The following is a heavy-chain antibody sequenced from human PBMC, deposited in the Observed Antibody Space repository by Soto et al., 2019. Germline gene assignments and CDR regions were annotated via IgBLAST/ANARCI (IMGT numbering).Heavy chain of an antibody. CDR3: PHRRAGPNAL. V-gene: IGHV2-5*01. J-gene: IGHJ4*02. Sequence: SGPTLVNPTHTLPLTCTFSGFSLSTSGVGVGWIRQPPGKALEWLALIYCTDDKRYSTSLKSRLTITKDTSKNQVVLTMPNMDPVHPATYACPHRRAGPNALWGQGTRGT. CDR1: GFSLSTSGVG. CDR2: IYCTDDK.